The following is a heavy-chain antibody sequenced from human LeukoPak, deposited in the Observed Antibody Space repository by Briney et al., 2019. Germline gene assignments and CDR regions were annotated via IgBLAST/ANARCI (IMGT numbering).Heavy chain of an antibody. D-gene: IGHD3-9*01. J-gene: IGHJ5*02. CDR2: IYYSGST. CDR1: GGSISSYY. CDR3: ARQNTYYDILTGRKNWFDP. Sequence: SETLSLTCTVSGGSISSYYWSWIRQPPGKGLEWLGYIYYSGSTNYNPSLKSRVTISVDTSKNQFSLKLSSVTAADTAVYYCARQNTYYDILTGRKNWFDPWGQGTLVTVSS. V-gene: IGHV4-59*08.